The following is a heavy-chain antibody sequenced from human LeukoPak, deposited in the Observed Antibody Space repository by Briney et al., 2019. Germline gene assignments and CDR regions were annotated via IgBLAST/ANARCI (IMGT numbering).Heavy chain of an antibody. CDR3: ARSTSSSWPKRKNWFDP. CDR2: MNPNSGNT. V-gene: IGHV1-8*01. D-gene: IGHD6-13*01. J-gene: IGHJ5*02. CDR1: GYTFTSYD. Sequence: GASVKVSCKASGYTFTSYDINWVRQATGQGLEWMGWMNPNSGNTGYAQKFQGRGTMTRNTSISTAYMELSSLRSEDTAVYYCARSTSSSWPKRKNWFDPWGQGTLVTVSS.